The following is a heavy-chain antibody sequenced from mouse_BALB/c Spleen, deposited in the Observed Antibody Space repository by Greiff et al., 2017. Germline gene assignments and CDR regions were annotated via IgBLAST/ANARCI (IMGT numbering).Heavy chain of an antibody. V-gene: IGHV5-12-2*01. CDR3: ARRGYAYYFDY. J-gene: IGHJ2*01. Sequence: EVMLVESGGGLVQPGGSLKLSCAASGFTFSSYTMSWVRQTPEKRLEWVAYISNGGGSTYYPDTVKGRFTISRDNAKNTLYLQMSSLKSEDTAMYYCARRGYAYYFDYWGQGTTLTVSS. D-gene: IGHD2-14*01. CDR1: GFTFSSYT. CDR2: ISNGGGST.